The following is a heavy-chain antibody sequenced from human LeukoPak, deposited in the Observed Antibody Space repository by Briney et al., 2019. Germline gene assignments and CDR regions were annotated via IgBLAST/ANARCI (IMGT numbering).Heavy chain of an antibody. CDR3: ARDGQLRHSSGWYGY. V-gene: IGHV1-2*02. CDR2: INPNSGGT. CDR1: GYTFTGYY. J-gene: IGHJ4*02. Sequence: ASVKVSCKASGYTFTGYYMHWVRQAPGQGLEWMGWINPNSGGTNYAQKFQGRVTMTRDTSISTAYMELSRLRSDDTAVYYCARDGQLRHSSGWYGYWGQGTLVTVSS. D-gene: IGHD6-19*01.